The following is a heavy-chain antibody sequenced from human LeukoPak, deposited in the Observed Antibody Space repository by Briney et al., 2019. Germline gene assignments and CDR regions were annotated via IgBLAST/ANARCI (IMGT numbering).Heavy chain of an antibody. CDR1: GYTLTELS. CDR3: ATLEYYYDSSRYYYFDY. CDR2: FDPEDGET. J-gene: IGHJ4*02. D-gene: IGHD3-22*01. V-gene: IGHV1-24*01. Sequence: GASVKVSCKVSGYTLTELSMHWVRQAPGKGVEWMGGFDPEDGETIYAQKFQGRVTMTEDTSTDTAYMELSSLRSEDTAVYYCATLEYYYDSSRYYYFDYWGQGTLVTVSS.